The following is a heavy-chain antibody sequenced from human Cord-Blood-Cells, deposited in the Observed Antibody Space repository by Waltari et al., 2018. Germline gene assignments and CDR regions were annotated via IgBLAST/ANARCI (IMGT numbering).Heavy chain of an antibody. CDR2: SIPIFGTA. J-gene: IGHJ4*02. Sequence: QVQLVQSGAEVKKPGSSVKVSCKASGGTFSSYAISWVRQAPGQGLEWMGGSIPIFGTANCAQKFPGRVTITADESTSTAYMELSSLRSEDTAVYYCARGTYYYDSSGYADYWGQGTLVTVSS. D-gene: IGHD3-22*01. CDR3: ARGTYYYDSSGYADY. V-gene: IGHV1-69*01. CDR1: GGTFSSYA.